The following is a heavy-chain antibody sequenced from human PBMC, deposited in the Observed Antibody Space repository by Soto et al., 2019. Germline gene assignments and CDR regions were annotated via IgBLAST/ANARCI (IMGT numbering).Heavy chain of an antibody. CDR1: GFPFSSHC. J-gene: IGHJ4*02. V-gene: IGHV3-30*18. CDR3: AKDRLPDDFDSSGLDH. CDR2: LSFDGHHK. Sequence: PGGSLRLSCSASGFPFSSHCMHWIRQAPGKGLEWVAVLSFDGHHKYFADSVKGRFTISRDNSRSTLYLHMNSLRVEDTAVYYCAKDRLPDDFDSSGLDHWGQGTLVTVSS. D-gene: IGHD3-22*01.